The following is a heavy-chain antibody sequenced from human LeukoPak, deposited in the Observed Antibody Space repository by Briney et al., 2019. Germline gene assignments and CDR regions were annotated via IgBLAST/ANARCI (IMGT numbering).Heavy chain of an antibody. J-gene: IGHJ4*02. Sequence: PGGSLRLSCAASGFTFSSYGMSWVRQAPGKGLEWVSAISGSGGSTYYADSVKGRFTISRDNSKNTLYLQMNSLRAEDTAVYYCAKDMAEVAVAGTDYWGQGTLVTVSS. CDR3: AKDMAEVAVAGTDY. V-gene: IGHV3-23*01. CDR2: ISGSGGST. D-gene: IGHD6-19*01. CDR1: GFTFSSYG.